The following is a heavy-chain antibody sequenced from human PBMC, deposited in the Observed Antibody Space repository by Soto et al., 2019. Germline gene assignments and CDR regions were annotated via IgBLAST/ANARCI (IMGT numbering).Heavy chain of an antibody. D-gene: IGHD3-22*01. CDR1: GGTFSSYA. CDR2: IIPIFGTA. Sequence: ASVKVSCKASGGTFSSYAISWVRQAPGQGLEWMGGIIPIFGTANYAQKFQGRVTITADESTSTAYMELSSLRSEDTAVYYCARDAAYYDSSGYYRAEYFQHWGQGTLVTVSS. J-gene: IGHJ1*01. CDR3: ARDAAYYDSSGYYRAEYFQH. V-gene: IGHV1-69*13.